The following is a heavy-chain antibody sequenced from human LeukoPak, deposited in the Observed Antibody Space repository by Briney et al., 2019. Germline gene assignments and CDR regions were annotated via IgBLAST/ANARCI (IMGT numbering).Heavy chain of an antibody. D-gene: IGHD2-21*01. CDR2: LNQDGSDK. CDR1: AFSFGSDW. J-gene: IGHJ4*02. CDR3: AKFTRSSGDCL. Sequence: GGCLRLFCAASAFSFGSDWMSWLREARGKGLEGVANLNQDGSDKNYVDSVKGRFTIYTDNAKNSLYLQMNSLRAEDTAVYYCAKFTRSSGDCLWGQGILVTVSS. V-gene: IGHV3-7*01.